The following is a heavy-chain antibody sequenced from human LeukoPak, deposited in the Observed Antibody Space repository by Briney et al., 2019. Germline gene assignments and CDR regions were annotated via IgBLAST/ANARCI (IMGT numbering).Heavy chain of an antibody. CDR3: ARDKPWFDP. J-gene: IGHJ5*02. Sequence: SETLSLTCTVSGGSISGYYWSWIRQPPGKGLEWIGYIYHSGSTYYNPSLKSRVTISVDRSKNQFSLKLSSVTAADTAVYYCARDKPWFDPWGQGTLVTVSS. V-gene: IGHV4-59*12. CDR2: IYHSGST. CDR1: GGSISGYY.